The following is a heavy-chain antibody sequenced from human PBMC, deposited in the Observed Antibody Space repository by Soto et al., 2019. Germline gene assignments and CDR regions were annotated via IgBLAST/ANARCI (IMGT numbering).Heavy chain of an antibody. D-gene: IGHD3-3*01. V-gene: IGHV1-2*02. Sequence: QLHLVQSGAVVKKPGASVTVSCSASGYPVTAYYMHWVRQAPGRGLEWMGGINPATGAAKYTQTFQGRVPRARDSSTSTVFMELSGLISEDTAGFYCARGGGVGVAGSAAFDMWGQGTLVTVSS. CDR2: INPATGAA. CDR1: GYPVTAYY. CDR3: ARGGGVGVAGSAAFDM. J-gene: IGHJ3*02.